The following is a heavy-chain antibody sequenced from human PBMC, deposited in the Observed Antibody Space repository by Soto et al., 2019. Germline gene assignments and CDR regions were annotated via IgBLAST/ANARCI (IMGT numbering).Heavy chain of an antibody. V-gene: IGHV3-23*01. CDR3: ATGWGEN. J-gene: IGHJ1*01. CDR2: ISSSGGST. CDR1: GFTFSSYT. Sequence: EVQLLESGGGLVQPGGSLRLSCAASGFTFSSYTMSWVSHGPGKGLEWVSGISSSGGSTVYADSGKGRFTSSRDNITKALDLQMNRLRAASTAVYCCATGWGENWGPGPRVTVSS. D-gene: IGHD1-26*01.